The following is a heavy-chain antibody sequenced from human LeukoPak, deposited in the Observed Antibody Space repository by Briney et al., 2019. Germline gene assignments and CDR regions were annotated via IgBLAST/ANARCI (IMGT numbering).Heavy chain of an antibody. J-gene: IGHJ3*02. D-gene: IGHD3-3*01. Sequence: SETLSLTCTVSGGSISSYYWSWIRQPRGKGLEWIGYIYYSGSTNYNPSLKSRVTISVDTSKNQFSLKLSSVTAADTAVYYCARARITIFGVVTVDSFDIWGQGTMVTVSS. CDR3: ARARITIFGVVTVDSFDI. CDR1: GGSISSYY. V-gene: IGHV4-59*01. CDR2: IYYSGST.